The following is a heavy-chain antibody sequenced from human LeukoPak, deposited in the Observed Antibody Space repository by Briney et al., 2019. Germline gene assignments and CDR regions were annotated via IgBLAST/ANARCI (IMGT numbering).Heavy chain of an antibody. CDR1: GGSISSGGYY. CDR3: AAQDIVLMVYGYPW. V-gene: IGHV4-31*03. J-gene: IGHJ4*02. CDR2: IYYSGST. Sequence: SETLSLTCTVSGGSISSGGYYWSWIRQHPGKGLEWIGYIYYSGSTYYNPSLKSRVTISVDTSKNQFSLKLSSVTAADTAVYYCAAQDIVLMVYGYPWWGQGTLVTVSS. D-gene: IGHD2-8*01.